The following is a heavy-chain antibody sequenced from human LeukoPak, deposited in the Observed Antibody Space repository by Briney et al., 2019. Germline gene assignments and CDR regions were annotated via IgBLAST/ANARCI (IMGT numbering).Heavy chain of an antibody. CDR3: ARHTRLEY. Sequence: GSLRLSCAAPGFTFSNYWMSWVRQAPGKGLECVANIKQGGSEKYYVDSVKGRFTISRDNAKNSLYLQMNSLRAEDTAVYYCARHTRLEYWGQGTLVTVSS. D-gene: IGHD1-1*01. CDR2: IKQGGSEK. CDR1: GFTFSNYW. V-gene: IGHV3-7*01. J-gene: IGHJ4*02.